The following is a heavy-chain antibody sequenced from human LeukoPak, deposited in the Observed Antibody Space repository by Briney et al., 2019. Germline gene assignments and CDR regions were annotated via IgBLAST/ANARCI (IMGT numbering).Heavy chain of an antibody. D-gene: IGHD6-25*01. CDR2: INAGNGNT. J-gene: IGHJ5*02. CDR1: GYTFTSYA. Sequence: ASVKVSCKASGYTFTSYAMHWVRQAPGHRLEWMGWINAGNGNTKCSQKVQGRVTITRDTSASTAYMVLSSLRSEDTAMYFCVRGPPRLNWFDPWGQGTLVTVSS. V-gene: IGHV1-3*01. CDR3: VRGPPRLNWFDP.